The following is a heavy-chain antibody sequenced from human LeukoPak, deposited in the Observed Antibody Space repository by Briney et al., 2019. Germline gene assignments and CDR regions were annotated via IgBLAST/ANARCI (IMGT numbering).Heavy chain of an antibody. Sequence: GGSLRLSCAASGFTFSSYAMSWVRQAPGKGLEWVSGINWNGGSTGYADSVKGRFTISRDNAKNSLYLQMNSLRAEDTALYYCARVIGNILTERGPFDYWGQGTLVTVSS. CDR2: INWNGGST. V-gene: IGHV3-20*04. CDR1: GFTFSSYA. CDR3: ARVIGNILTERGPFDY. D-gene: IGHD3-9*01. J-gene: IGHJ4*02.